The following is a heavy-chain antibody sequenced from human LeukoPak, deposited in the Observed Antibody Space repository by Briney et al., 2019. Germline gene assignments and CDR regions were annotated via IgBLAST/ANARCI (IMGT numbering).Heavy chain of an antibody. D-gene: IGHD3-9*01. CDR2: IKQDGSEK. CDR3: ARGGTYYDILTALCFDY. CDR1: GFTFSKYA. V-gene: IGHV3-7*01. J-gene: IGHJ4*02. Sequence: GGSLRLSCAASGFTFSKYAMSWVRQAPGKGLEWVANIKQDGSEKYYVDSVKGRFTISRDNAKNSLYLQMNSLRAEDTAVYYCARGGTYYDILTALCFDYWGQGTLVTVSS.